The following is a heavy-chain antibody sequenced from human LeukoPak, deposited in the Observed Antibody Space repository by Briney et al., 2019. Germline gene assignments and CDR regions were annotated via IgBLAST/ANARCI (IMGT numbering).Heavy chain of an antibody. Sequence: GGSLRLSCTASGFNFGDYGMSWVRQAPGKGLEWVGFIRSKAYGGTTEYAASVKGSFTISRDDSKSIAYLQMNSLKTEDTAVYYCTRGDYYDSSGYYFLFDYWGQGTLVTVSS. V-gene: IGHV3-49*04. CDR3: TRGDYYDSSGYYFLFDY. CDR2: IRSKAYGGTT. CDR1: GFNFGDYG. J-gene: IGHJ4*02. D-gene: IGHD3-22*01.